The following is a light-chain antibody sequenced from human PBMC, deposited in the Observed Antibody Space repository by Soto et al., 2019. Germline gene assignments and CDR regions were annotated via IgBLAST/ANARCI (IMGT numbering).Light chain of an antibody. CDR2: EVT. CDR3: NSYTSTFTWV. J-gene: IGLJ2*01. Sequence: QSALTQPSSVSGSPGQSITISCTGTSSDVGGHNFVSWYQHHPGKAPKLMIYEVTNRPSGVSDRFSGSKSGNTASLTISGLQAEDEADYYCNSYTSTFTWVFGGGTKLTVL. V-gene: IGLV2-14*01. CDR1: SSDVGGHNF.